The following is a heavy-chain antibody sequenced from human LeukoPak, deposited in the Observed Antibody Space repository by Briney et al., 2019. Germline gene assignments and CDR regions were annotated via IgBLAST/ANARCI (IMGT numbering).Heavy chain of an antibody. J-gene: IGHJ5*02. CDR3: ARHPRIRGVSGAASRFDP. V-gene: IGHV4-39*01. D-gene: IGHD6-19*01. Sequence: SETLSLTCTVSGGSISSSSYYWGWIRQPPGKGLEWIGSIYYSGSTYYSPSLKSRVTISVDTSKNQFSLKLSSVTAADTAVYYCARHPRIRGVSGAASRFDPWGQGTLVTVSS. CDR1: GGSISSSSYY. CDR2: IYYSGST.